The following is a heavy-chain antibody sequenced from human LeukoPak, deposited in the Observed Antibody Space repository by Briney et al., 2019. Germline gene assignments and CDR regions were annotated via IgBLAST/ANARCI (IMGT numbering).Heavy chain of an antibody. CDR3: ARGGRYFLDY. Sequence: GASVKVSCKASGYTFTNYYIHWVRQAPGQGLEWMGIINPSGGSTTYAQKFQGRVTMTRHTSTSTVYMELSSLRSEDTAVYYCARGGRYFLDYWGQGTLVTVSS. CDR2: INPSGGST. CDR1: GYTFTNYY. J-gene: IGHJ4*02. V-gene: IGHV1-46*01. D-gene: IGHD1-26*01.